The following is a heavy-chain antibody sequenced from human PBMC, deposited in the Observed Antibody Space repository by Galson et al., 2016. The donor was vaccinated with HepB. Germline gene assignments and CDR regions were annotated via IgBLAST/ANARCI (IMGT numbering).Heavy chain of an antibody. CDR2: MWYDGDNK. CDR1: GFTISTYG. Sequence: SLRLSCAASGFTISTYGMHWVRQAPGKGLEWVAVMWYDGDNKYFADSVQGRFTISRDNSKNTLYLEMSSLRAEDTAVYYYARDFYAFWSGYYYYYMDVWGKGTTVTVSS. J-gene: IGHJ6*03. V-gene: IGHV3-33*01. D-gene: IGHD3-3*01. CDR3: ARDFYAFWSGYYYYYMDV.